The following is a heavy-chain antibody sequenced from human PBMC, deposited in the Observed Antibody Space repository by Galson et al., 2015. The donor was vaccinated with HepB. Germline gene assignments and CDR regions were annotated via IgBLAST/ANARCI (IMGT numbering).Heavy chain of an antibody. D-gene: IGHD5-18*01. CDR3: ARDLKAGGYNHGTNWFDP. J-gene: IGHJ5*02. Sequence: KGLEWVSSITGSSSFLQYADSVKGRFTISRDNANNSLFLQMNSLRAEDSAVYYCARDLKAGGYNHGTNWFDPWGQGILVTVSS. CDR2: ITGSSSFL. V-gene: IGHV3-21*01.